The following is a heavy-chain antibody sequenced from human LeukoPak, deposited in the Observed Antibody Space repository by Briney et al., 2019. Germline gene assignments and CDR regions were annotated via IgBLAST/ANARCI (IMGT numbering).Heavy chain of an antibody. CDR2: MNPNSGNT. J-gene: IGHJ1*01. V-gene: IGHV1-8*01. CDR3: ARVSSSSWPEYFQH. CDR1: GYTFTSYD. Sequence: ASVKVSCKASGYTFTSYDINWVRQATGQGLEWMGWMNPNSGNTGYEQKFQGRVTMTRNTSISTAYMELSGLRSEDTAVYYCARVSSSSWPEYFQHWGQGTLVTVSS. D-gene: IGHD6-13*01.